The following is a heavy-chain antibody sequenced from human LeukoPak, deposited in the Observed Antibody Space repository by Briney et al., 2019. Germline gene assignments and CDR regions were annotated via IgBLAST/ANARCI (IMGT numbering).Heavy chain of an antibody. D-gene: IGHD5-24*01. Sequence: SETLSLTCTVSGGSISSSNNYWGWIRQPPGKGLEWVGSVYYTGSTYYNPSLKSRVTISVDTSKNQFSLKLSSVTAADTAVYYCARGERAYDAFDIWGQGTMVTVSS. CDR2: VYYTGST. V-gene: IGHV4-39*01. J-gene: IGHJ3*02. CDR3: ARGERAYDAFDI. CDR1: GGSISSSNNY.